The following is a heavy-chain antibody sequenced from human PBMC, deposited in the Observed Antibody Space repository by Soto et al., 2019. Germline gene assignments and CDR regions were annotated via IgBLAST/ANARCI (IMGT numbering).Heavy chain of an antibody. Sequence: LRLSCAASGFSFSDSWMDWVRQAPGKGPEWVANIKEDGSEKNYVDSVKGRFTISRGNAKNSLYLQMNSLRAEDTAVYYCASLGRHGWGQGTTVTVSS. CDR3: ASLGRHG. V-gene: IGHV3-7*01. CDR2: IKEDGSEK. D-gene: IGHD3-16*01. J-gene: IGHJ6*02. CDR1: GFSFSDSW.